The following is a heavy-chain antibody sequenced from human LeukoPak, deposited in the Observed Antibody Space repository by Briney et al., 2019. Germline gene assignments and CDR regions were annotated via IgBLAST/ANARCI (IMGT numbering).Heavy chain of an antibody. J-gene: IGHJ4*02. D-gene: IGHD4-17*01. CDR3: AKDGATTVTTSFDY. CDR1: GFTVSSNY. CDR2: ISGSGGST. V-gene: IGHV3-23*01. Sequence: GGSLRLSCAASGFTVSSNYMSWVRQAPGKGLEWVSAISGSGGSTYYADSVKGRFTISRDNSKNTLYLQLNSLRAEDTAVYYCAKDGATTVTTSFDYWGQGTLVTVSS.